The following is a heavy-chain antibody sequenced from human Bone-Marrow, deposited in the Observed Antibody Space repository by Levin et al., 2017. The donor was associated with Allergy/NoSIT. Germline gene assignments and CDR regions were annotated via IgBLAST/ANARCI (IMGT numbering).Heavy chain of an antibody. V-gene: IGHV1-2*02. D-gene: IGHD2-15*01. J-gene: IGHJ3*02. CDR2: INSKSGDT. CDR1: GHTFTDYY. CDR3: ATEQIVVAGEGDDAFHI. Sequence: GASVKVSCKASGHTFTDYYVHWVRQAPGQGLEWMGWINSKSGDTKYAQKFQLRVTMARDTSISTAYMGLSGLRSDDTAKYYCATEQIVVAGEGDDAFHIWGQGTVVTVSS.